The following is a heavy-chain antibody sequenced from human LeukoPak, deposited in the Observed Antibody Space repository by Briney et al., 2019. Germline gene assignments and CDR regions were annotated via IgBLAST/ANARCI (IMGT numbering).Heavy chain of an antibody. CDR1: GGSISSGGYY. CDR3: ARTLYYDRSGYHYHFDY. V-gene: IGHV4-31*03. Sequence: KTSETLSLTCTVSGGSISSGGYYWSWIRQHPGKGLEWIGYIYYSGSNYYNPSLKSRVTISIDTSKSQFSLKLSSVTAADTAVYYCARTLYYDRSGYHYHFDYWGQGTLVTVSS. CDR2: IYYSGSN. J-gene: IGHJ4*02. D-gene: IGHD3-22*01.